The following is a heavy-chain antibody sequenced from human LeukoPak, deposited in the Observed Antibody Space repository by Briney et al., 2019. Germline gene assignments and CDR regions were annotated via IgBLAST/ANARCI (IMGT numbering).Heavy chain of an antibody. CDR3: TRLPYCSSTSCLFDY. D-gene: IGHD2-2*01. Sequence: GGSLRLSCAASGFTFSVSAVHWVRQASGKGLEWVGRIRSKTHNYATAYAASVKGRFTISRDDSKNTAYLQINSLKTEDTAVYYCTRLPYCSSTSCLFDYWGQGTLVTVSS. CDR1: GFTFSVSA. V-gene: IGHV3-73*01. CDR2: IRSKTHNYAT. J-gene: IGHJ4*02.